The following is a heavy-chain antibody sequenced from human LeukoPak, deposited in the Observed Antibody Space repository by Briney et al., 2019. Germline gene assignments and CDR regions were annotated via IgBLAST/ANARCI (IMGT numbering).Heavy chain of an antibody. Sequence: ASVKVSCKASGYTFTSYYMHWVRQAPGQGLEWMGIINPSGGSTSYAQKFQGRVTMTRDTSTRTVYMELSSLRSEDTAVYYCAREKVGVYYYDSSGFDYWGQGTLVTVSS. CDR1: GYTFTSYY. J-gene: IGHJ4*02. CDR2: INPSGGST. V-gene: IGHV1-46*01. D-gene: IGHD3-22*01. CDR3: AREKVGVYYYDSSGFDY.